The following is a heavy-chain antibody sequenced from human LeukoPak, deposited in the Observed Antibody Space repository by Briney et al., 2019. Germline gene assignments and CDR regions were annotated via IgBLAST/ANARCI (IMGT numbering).Heavy chain of an antibody. CDR1: GFTFSSYA. J-gene: IGHJ6*03. V-gene: IGHV3-23*01. CDR2: ISGSGGST. CDR3: AKGDSSSWSHSYYYYVDV. Sequence: GGSLRLSCAASGFTFSSYAMSWVRQAPGKGLEWVSAISGSGGSTYYADSVKGRFTISRDNSKNTLYLQMNSLRAEDTAVYYCAKGDSSSWSHSYYYYVDVWGKGTTVTVSS. D-gene: IGHD6-13*01.